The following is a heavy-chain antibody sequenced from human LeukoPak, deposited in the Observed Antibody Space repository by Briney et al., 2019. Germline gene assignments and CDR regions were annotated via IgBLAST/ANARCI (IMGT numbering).Heavy chain of an antibody. V-gene: IGHV5-51*01. Sequence: GESLKISCKGSGYSFTSYWIGWVRQMPGKGLEWMGIIYPGDSDTRYSPSFQGQVTISADKSISTAYLQWSSLKASDTAMYYCARPCSGGSCYSAAFDIWGQGTMVTVSS. J-gene: IGHJ3*02. CDR2: IYPGDSDT. CDR3: ARPCSGGSCYSAAFDI. D-gene: IGHD2-15*01. CDR1: GYSFTSYW.